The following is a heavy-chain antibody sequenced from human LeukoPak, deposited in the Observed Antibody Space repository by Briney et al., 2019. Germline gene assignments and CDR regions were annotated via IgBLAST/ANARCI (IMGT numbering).Heavy chain of an antibody. D-gene: IGHD6-6*01. V-gene: IGHV4-4*07. CDR3: AREGSATARPFVSNDY. CDR2: IHPSGST. Sequence: SETLSLTCTVSGGSISSYYWSWIRQPAGQGLEWIGRIHPSGSTDYNPPFKSLVTMSVDTSKNQFSLKVRSVAAADTAVYYCAREGSATARPFVSNDYWGQGTLVTVSS. J-gene: IGHJ4*02. CDR1: GGSISSYY.